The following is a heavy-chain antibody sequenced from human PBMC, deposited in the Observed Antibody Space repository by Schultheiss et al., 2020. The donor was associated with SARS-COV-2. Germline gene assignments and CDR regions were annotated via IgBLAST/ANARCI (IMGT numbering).Heavy chain of an antibody. D-gene: IGHD1-26*01. CDR1: GFTFSSYG. V-gene: IGHV3-30*18. CDR2: ISYDGSNK. Sequence: GESLKISCAASGFTFSSYGMHWVRQAPGKGLEWVAVISYDGSNKYYADSVKGRFTISRDNSKNTLYLQMNSLRAEDTAVYYCAKGGELDAFDIWGQGTMVTVSS. CDR3: AKGGELDAFDI. J-gene: IGHJ3*02.